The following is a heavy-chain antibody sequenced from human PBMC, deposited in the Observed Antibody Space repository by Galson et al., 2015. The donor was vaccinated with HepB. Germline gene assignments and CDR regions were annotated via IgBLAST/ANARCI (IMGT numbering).Heavy chain of an antibody. CDR1: GFTFSSYA. Sequence: SLRLSCAASGFTFSSYAMNWVRQAPGKGLEWVSAISGSGDRALYADSVKGRFTISRDNSKNTLYLQMNSLRSEDTAVYFCAKRPAAAGIDWFDPWGQGTLVTVSS. CDR2: ISGSGDRA. CDR3: AKRPAAAGIDWFDP. J-gene: IGHJ5*02. D-gene: IGHD6-13*01. V-gene: IGHV3-23*01.